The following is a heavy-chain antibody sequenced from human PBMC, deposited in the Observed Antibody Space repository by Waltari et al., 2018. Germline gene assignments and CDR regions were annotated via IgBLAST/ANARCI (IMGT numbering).Heavy chain of an antibody. V-gene: IGHV4-30-4*08. CDR2: ISSTGNT. J-gene: IGHJ3*02. D-gene: IGHD1-26*01. CDR1: GDSITNADYY. Sequence: QVQLQESGPGLVKPSLTLSLTCTVSGDSITNADYYWNWFRQSPGEGLGWIGYISSTGNTYYSPSLRMRITISLDTSKSHFSLNRSAVTAADTAVYYCARGDKGGSGAYYAFDIWGQGTNVTVSS. CDR3: ARGDKGGSGAYYAFDI.